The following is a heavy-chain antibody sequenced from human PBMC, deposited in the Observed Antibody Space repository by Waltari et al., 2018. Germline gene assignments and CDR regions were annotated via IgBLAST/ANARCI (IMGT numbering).Heavy chain of an antibody. CDR2: IYMTGTT. J-gene: IGHJ4*02. D-gene: IGHD4-17*01. V-gene: IGHV4-4*07. CDR1: GFTFSSYA. Sequence: VQLVESGGGLVQPGGSLRLSCAASGFTFSSYAMSWVRQAPGKGLEWIGRIYMTGTTNYNPSLNSRVTLSVDTSKNQFSLKLTSVTAADTAVYYCARDLYGGKTGLEYWGQGILVTVSS. CDR3: ARDLYGGKTGLEY.